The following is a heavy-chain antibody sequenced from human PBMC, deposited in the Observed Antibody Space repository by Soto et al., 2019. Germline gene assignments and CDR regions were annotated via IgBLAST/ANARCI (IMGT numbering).Heavy chain of an antibody. CDR2: IIPIFGTA. CDR3: ARDRLRGVGGGHYYFDY. Sequence: SLNVSWKASGGTFSSYAISWVRQAPGQGLEWMGGIIPIFGTANYAQKFQGRVTITADKSTSTAYMELSSLRSEDTAVYYCARDRLRGVGGGHYYFDYWGQGTLVTVSS. CDR1: GGTFSSYA. J-gene: IGHJ4*02. V-gene: IGHV1-69*06. D-gene: IGHD2-15*01.